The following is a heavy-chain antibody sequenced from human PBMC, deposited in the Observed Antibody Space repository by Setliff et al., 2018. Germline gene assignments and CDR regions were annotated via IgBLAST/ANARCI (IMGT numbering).Heavy chain of an antibody. D-gene: IGHD3-3*01. CDR2: IYTSWST. CDR3: ARMSGFQYIDV. CDR1: GGSVSSDSHY. Sequence: SETLSLTCTVSGGSVSSDSHYWGWFRQPAGKELEWIGQIYTSWSTNYNPSLKSRVTISLDTSKNQFSLSLTSVTAEDTAVYYCARMSGFQYIDVWDKGTTVTVSS. J-gene: IGHJ6*03. V-gene: IGHV4-61*09.